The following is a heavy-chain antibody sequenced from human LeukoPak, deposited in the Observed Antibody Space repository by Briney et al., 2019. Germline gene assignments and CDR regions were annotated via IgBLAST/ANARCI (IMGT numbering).Heavy chain of an antibody. D-gene: IGHD2/OR15-2a*01. V-gene: IGHV3-11*06. CDR3: AREGPRGNSQFDY. J-gene: IGHJ4*02. CDR2: ISRSSTYT. Sequence: GGSLRLSCAASGFTFSDYYMSWVRQAPGKGLEWVSYISRSSTYTNYADSVRGRFTISRDNAKNSLYLQMNSLRAEDTAVYYCAREGPRGNSQFDYWGQGTLVTVSS. CDR1: GFTFSDYY.